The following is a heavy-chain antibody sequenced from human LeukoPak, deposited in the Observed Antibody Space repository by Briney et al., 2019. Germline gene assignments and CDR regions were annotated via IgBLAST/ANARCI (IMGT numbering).Heavy chain of an antibody. CDR1: GFTFSSYG. Sequence: PGGSLRLSCAASGFTFSSYGMHWVRQAPGKGLEWVAFIRYDGSNKYYADSVKGRFTISRDNSKNTLYLQMNSLRAEDTAVYYCAKDRPGEKYYYYYYMDVWGKGTTVTVSS. D-gene: IGHD3-16*01. V-gene: IGHV3-30*02. J-gene: IGHJ6*03. CDR3: AKDRPGEKYYYYYYMDV. CDR2: IRYDGSNK.